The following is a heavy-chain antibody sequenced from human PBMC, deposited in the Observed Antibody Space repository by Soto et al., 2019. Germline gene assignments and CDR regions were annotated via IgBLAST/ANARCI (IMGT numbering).Heavy chain of an antibody. J-gene: IGHJ5*02. CDR1: GYRFTSYW. Sequence: GESLKISCKGSGYRFTSYWIGWVRQMPGKGLEWMGIIYPGDSDTRYSPSFQGQVTISADKSISTAYLQWSSLKASDTAMYYCARHGDCSGGSCYWVNWFDPWGQGTLVTVSS. CDR2: IYPGDSDT. CDR3: ARHGDCSGGSCYWVNWFDP. D-gene: IGHD2-15*01. V-gene: IGHV5-51*01.